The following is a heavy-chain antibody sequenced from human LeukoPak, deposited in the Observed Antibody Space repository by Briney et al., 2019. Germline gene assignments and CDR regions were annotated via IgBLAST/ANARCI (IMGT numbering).Heavy chain of an antibody. V-gene: IGHV3-30-3*01. J-gene: IGHJ4*02. CDR1: GFTFSSYA. CDR3: ASNTVTTLFDY. CDR2: ISYDGSNK. Sequence: GGSLRLSCAASGFTFSSYAMHWVRQAPGKGLEWVAVISYDGSNKYYADSVKGRFTISRDNSKNTLYLQMNSLRAEDTAVYYCASNTVTTLFDYWGQGTLVTVSS. D-gene: IGHD4-17*01.